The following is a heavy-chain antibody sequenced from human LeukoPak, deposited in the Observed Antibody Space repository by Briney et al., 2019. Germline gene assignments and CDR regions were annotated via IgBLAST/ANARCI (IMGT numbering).Heavy chain of an antibody. J-gene: IGHJ4*02. D-gene: IGHD3-10*01. CDR1: GGSISSYY. V-gene: IGHV4-59*08. CDR3: ARHRKYYYGSGSYFDY. Sequence: PSETLSLTCTVSGGSISSYYWSWIRQPPGRGLEWIGYIYYSGSTSYNPSLKSRVTISVDTSKNQFSLKLSSVTAADTAVYYCARHRKYYYGSGSYFDYWGQGTLVTVSS. CDR2: IYYSGST.